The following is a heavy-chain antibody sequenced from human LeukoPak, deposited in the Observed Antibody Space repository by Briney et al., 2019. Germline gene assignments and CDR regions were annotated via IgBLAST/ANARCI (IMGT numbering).Heavy chain of an antibody. CDR2: VSGSGGST. D-gene: IGHD3-9*01. J-gene: IGHJ6*02. V-gene: IGHV3-23*01. CDR3: AKNYDILTGYWYYGMNV. CDR1: GFTVSSNH. Sequence: GGSLRLSCATSGFTVSSNHMSWVRLAPGKGLEWVSVVSGSGGSTYYADSVRGWFTISRDNSKNTLFLQMNSLRAEDTAVYYCAKNYDILTGYWYYGMNVWGQGATVTVSS.